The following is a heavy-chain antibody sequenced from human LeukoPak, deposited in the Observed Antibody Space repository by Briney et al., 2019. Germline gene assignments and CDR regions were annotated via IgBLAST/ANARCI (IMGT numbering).Heavy chain of an antibody. V-gene: IGHV3-11*01. D-gene: IGHD3-3*01. Sequence: GGSLRLSCAAPGFTFSDYYMSWIRQAPGKGLEWVSYISSSGSTIYYADSVKGRFTISRDNAKNSLYLQMNSLRAGDTAAYYCARDRAKRFLEWADAFDIWGQGTMVTVSS. CDR3: ARDRAKRFLEWADAFDI. CDR1: GFTFSDYY. CDR2: ISSSGSTI. J-gene: IGHJ3*02.